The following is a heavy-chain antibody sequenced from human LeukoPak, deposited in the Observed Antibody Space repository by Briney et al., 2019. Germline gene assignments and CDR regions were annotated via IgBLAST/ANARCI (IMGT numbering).Heavy chain of an antibody. CDR1: GCSFSGYY. V-gene: IGHV4-34*01. CDR3: ARGCSSTSCYVYYYASSGLYYFDY. CDR2: INHSGST. D-gene: IGHD2-2*01. Sequence: SETLSLTCAVYGCSFSGYYWSWIRQPPGKGLEWIGEINHSGSTNYNPSLKSRVTISVDTSKNQFSLKLSSVTAADTALYYCARGCSSTSCYVYYYASSGLYYFDYWGQGTLVTVSS. J-gene: IGHJ4*02.